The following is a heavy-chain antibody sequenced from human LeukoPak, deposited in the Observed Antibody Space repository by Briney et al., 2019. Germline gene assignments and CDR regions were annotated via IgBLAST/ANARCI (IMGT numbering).Heavy chain of an antibody. CDR1: GFTFDDYA. CDR3: AKALYSYGPGYFDY. CDR2: ISWNSGSI. J-gene: IGHJ4*02. V-gene: IGHV3-9*01. D-gene: IGHD5-18*01. Sequence: SLRLSCAASGFTFDDYAMHWVRQAPGKGLEWVSGISWNSGSIGYADSVKGRFTISRDNAKNSLYLQMNSLRAEDTALYYCAKALYSYGPGYFDYWGQGTLVTVSS.